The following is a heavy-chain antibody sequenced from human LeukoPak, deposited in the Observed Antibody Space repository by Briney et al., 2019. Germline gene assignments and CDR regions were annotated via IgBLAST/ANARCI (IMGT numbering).Heavy chain of an antibody. Sequence: ASVKVSCKASGYTFTSYGISWVRQAPGQGLEWMGWISAYNGNTNYAQKLQGRVTMTTDTSTSTAYMELRSLRSDDTAVYYCANSGSYYNSPLWFDPWGQGTLVTVSS. CDR3: ANSGSYYNSPLWFDP. D-gene: IGHD3-10*01. CDR2: ISAYNGNT. CDR1: GYTFTSYG. J-gene: IGHJ5*02. V-gene: IGHV1-18*01.